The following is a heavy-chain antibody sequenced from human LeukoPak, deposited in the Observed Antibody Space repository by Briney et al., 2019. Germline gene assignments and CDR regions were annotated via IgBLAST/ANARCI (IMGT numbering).Heavy chain of an antibody. J-gene: IGHJ4*02. CDR3: ARGDGYNEGYFDY. V-gene: IGHV4-59*01. Sequence: LETLSLTCTVSGGSISIDYWSWIRQPPGKGLEWIGYIYYSGSTNYNPSLKSRVTISGDTSKNQFSLKLSSVTAADTAVYYCARGDGYNEGYFDYWGQGTLVTVSS. CDR2: IYYSGST. CDR1: GGSISIDY. D-gene: IGHD5-24*01.